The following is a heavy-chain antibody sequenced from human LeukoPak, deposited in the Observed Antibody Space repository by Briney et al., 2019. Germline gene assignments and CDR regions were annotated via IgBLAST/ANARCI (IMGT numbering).Heavy chain of an antibody. J-gene: IGHJ4*02. Sequence: KSSETLSLTCSASGDSITNGNYHWSWIRQPAGRGLEWIGQIYTSGSTNYNPSLKSRVTISVDTSKNQFSLKLSSVTAADTAVYYCARDPLGWWGFDYWGQGTLVTVSS. CDR3: ARDPLGWWGFDY. V-gene: IGHV4-61*09. CDR1: GDSITNGNYH. CDR2: IYTSGST. D-gene: IGHD2-15*01.